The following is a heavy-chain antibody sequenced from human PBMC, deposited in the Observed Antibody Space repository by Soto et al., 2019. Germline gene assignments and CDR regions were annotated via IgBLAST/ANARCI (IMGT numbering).Heavy chain of an antibody. Sequence: EVQLVESGGGLVQPGGSLRLSCAASGFTFSSHDMHWVRQVTGKGVEWVSGIDSAGDAKYPASVKGRFTISRKNAKNSLYLQRNSLRAEDTAMYYCTRGGIWGVSWNWFDTWGQGTLVTVSS. CDR3: TRGGIWGVSWNWFDT. CDR1: GFTFSSHD. V-gene: IGHV3-13*01. D-gene: IGHD3-10*01. CDR2: IDSAGDA. J-gene: IGHJ5*02.